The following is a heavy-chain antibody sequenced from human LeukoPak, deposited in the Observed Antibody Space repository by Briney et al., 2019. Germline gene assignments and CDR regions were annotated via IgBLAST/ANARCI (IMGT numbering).Heavy chain of an antibody. CDR2: IKQDGSEK. D-gene: IGHD3-22*01. V-gene: IGHV3-7*01. J-gene: IGHJ4*02. CDR1: GFTFSSYW. CDR3: ARDRRYYDSSGYSNHHIDY. Sequence: GGSLRLSCAASGFTFSSYWMSWVRQAPGKGLEWVANIKQDGSEKYYVDSVKGQFTISRDNAKNSLYLQMNSLRAEDTAVYYCARDRRYYDSSGYSNHHIDYWGQGTLVTVSS.